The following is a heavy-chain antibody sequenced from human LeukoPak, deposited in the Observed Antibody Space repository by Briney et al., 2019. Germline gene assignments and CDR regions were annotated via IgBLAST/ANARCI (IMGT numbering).Heavy chain of an antibody. V-gene: IGHV5-51*01. D-gene: IGHD3-10*01. J-gene: IGHJ4*02. CDR3: ARRVTMVRGVTAFDY. Sequence: GESLKISCKGSGYSLTSYWIGWVRQMPGKGLECIGIIYPGDSDTRYIPSPQGQVTISDEKYISTAYLQWRSLKASDTAMYYCARRVTMVRGVTAFDYWGQGTLVTVSS. CDR1: GYSLTSYW. CDR2: IYPGDSDT.